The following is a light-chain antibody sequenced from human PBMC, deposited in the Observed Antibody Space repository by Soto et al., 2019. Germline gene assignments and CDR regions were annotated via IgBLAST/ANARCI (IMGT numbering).Light chain of an antibody. CDR2: DVS. CDR1: SSDVGGYNY. CDR3: SSYTSSSTLDV. Sequence: QSALTQPASVSGSPGQSVTISCTGTSSDVGGYNYVSWYQQHPGKAPKLMIYDVSNRPSGVSNRFSGSKSGNTASLTISGFHAEDEADYYCSSYTSSSTLDVFGTGTKVTVL. J-gene: IGLJ1*01. V-gene: IGLV2-14*01.